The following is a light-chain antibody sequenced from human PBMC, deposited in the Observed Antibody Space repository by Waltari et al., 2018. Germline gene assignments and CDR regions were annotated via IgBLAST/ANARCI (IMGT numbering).Light chain of an antibody. CDR1: ESVSNTF. Sequence: IVLTQSPGTLSLSPGEGAALSCRASESVSNTFLAWYQQKPGQAPRLLIYGASKRATGISDRFSGSGSGTDFTLTIGRLEPEDFAVYYCQQYGSFPATFGQGTKVEIK. CDR3: QQYGSFPAT. J-gene: IGKJ1*01. CDR2: GAS. V-gene: IGKV3-20*01.